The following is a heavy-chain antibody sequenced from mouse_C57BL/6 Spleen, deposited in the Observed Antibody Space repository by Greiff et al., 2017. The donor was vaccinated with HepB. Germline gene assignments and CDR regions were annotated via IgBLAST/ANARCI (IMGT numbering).Heavy chain of an antibody. CDR1: GYTFTSYW. D-gene: IGHD1-1*01. CDR3: ARHYYGSSYGVDY. V-gene: IGHV1-55*01. Sequence: QVQLKQPGAELVKPGASVKMSCKASGYTFTSYWITWVKQRPGQGLEWIGDIYPGSGSTNYNEKFKSKATLTVDTSSSTAYMQLSSLTSEDSAVYYCARHYYGSSYGVDYWGQGTTLTVSS. J-gene: IGHJ2*01. CDR2: IYPGSGST.